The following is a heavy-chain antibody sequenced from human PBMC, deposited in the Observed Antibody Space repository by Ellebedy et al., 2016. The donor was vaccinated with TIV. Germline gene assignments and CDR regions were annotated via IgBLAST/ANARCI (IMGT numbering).Heavy chain of an antibody. CDR2: IYHTGST. Sequence: MPSETLSLTCTVSDYSIRTTFYWGFVRQPPGQGLEWIGSIYHTGSTFYSSSLKSRVTMSVDTSENQFSLKLKSVTAADTAVYYCARGRADEIGVRISLVDYWGQGTLVTVSS. CDR1: DYSIRTTFY. CDR3: ARGRADEIGVRISLVDY. J-gene: IGHJ4*02. V-gene: IGHV4-38-2*02. D-gene: IGHD3-10*01.